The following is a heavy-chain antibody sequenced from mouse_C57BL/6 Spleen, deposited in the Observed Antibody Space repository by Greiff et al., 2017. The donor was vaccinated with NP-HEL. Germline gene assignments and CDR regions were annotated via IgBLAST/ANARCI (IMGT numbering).Heavy chain of an antibody. CDR2: IHPNSGST. Sequence: QVQLQQPGAELVKPGASVKLSCKASGYTFTSYWMHWVKQRPGQGLEWIGMIHPNSGSTNYNEKFKIKATLTVDKSSSTAYMQLSSLTSEDSAVYYCASGGSSFDVWGTGTTVTVSS. V-gene: IGHV1-64*01. CDR1: GYTFTSYW. CDR3: ASGGSSFDV. D-gene: IGHD1-1*01. J-gene: IGHJ1*03.